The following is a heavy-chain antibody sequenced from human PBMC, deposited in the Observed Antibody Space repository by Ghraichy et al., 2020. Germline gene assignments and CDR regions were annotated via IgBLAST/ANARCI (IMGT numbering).Heavy chain of an antibody. D-gene: IGHD3-22*01. CDR3: ARQSPYYYDSSGYGDY. Sequence: ASVKVSCKGCGYTFTGDCMHWVRQAPGQGLEWMGWINPNSGGTNYAQKFQGRVTMTRDTSISTAYMELSRLSSDDTALYYCARQSPYYYDSSGYGDYWGQVSLFTVPS. CDR1: GYTFTGDC. V-gene: IGHV1-2*02. J-gene: IGHJ4*02. CDR2: INPNSGGT.